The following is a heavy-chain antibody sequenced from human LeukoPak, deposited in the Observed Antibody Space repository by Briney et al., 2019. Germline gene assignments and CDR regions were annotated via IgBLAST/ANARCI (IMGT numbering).Heavy chain of an antibody. CDR3: ARVSRPYTIFGVVIISDFDY. J-gene: IGHJ4*02. D-gene: IGHD3-3*01. CDR2: ISSSSSTI. V-gene: IGHV3-48*01. Sequence: GGSLRLSCAASGFTFSSYSMNWVRQAPGKGLEWVSYISSSSSTIYYADSVKGRSTISRDNAKNSLYLQMNSLRAEDTAVYYCARVSRPYTIFGVVIISDFDYWGQGTLVTVSS. CDR1: GFTFSSYS.